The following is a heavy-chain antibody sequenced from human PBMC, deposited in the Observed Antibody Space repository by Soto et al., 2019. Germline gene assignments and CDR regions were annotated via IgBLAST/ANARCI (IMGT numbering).Heavy chain of an antibody. CDR2: ISYDGSNK. Sequence: GGSLRLSCAASGFTFSSYAMHWVRQAPGKGLEWVAVISYDGSNKYYADSVKGRFTISRDNSKNTLYLQMNSLRAEDTAVYYCARDYYDSSGYPDYWGQGTLVTVSS. J-gene: IGHJ4*02. D-gene: IGHD3-22*01. CDR1: GFTFSSYA. V-gene: IGHV3-30-3*01. CDR3: ARDYYDSSGYPDY.